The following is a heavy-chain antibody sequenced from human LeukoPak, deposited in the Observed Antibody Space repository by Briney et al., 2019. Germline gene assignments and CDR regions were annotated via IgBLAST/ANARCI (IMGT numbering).Heavy chain of an antibody. J-gene: IGHJ6*03. CDR1: GYTFTSYD. CDR2: MNPNSGNT. V-gene: IGHV1-8*01. CDR3: SRRGGRIAARPEGYYYYYMDV. Sequence: ASVKVSCKASGYTFTSYDINWVRQATGQGLEWMGWMNPNSGNTGYAQKFQGRVTMTRNTSISTAYMELSSLRSEDTAVYYCSRRGGRIAARPEGYYYYYMDVWGKGTTVTVSS. D-gene: IGHD6-6*01.